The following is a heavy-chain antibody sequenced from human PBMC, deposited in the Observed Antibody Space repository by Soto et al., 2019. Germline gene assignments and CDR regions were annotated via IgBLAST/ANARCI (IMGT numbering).Heavy chain of an antibody. J-gene: IGHJ4*02. CDR2: ISSNNNHT. CDR1: GDSFTKYG. V-gene: IGHV1-18*01. D-gene: IGHD1-26*01. Sequence: QLVQSGAEVKKPGASVKVSCKASGDSFTKYGINWVRQAAGQGLEWMGWISSNNNHTRYTQKFQDRVTLTKDTSTTTVYMELRSLRSDDTAVYYCASGGRSYTDFDYWGQGTLVTVSS. CDR3: ASGGRSYTDFDY.